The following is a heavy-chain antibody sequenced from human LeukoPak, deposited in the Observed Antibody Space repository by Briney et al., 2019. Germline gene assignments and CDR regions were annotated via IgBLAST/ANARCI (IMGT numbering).Heavy chain of an antibody. CDR2: IIPIFGTA. Sequence: SVNVSCKASGGTFSSYAISWVRQAPGQGLEWMGGIIPIFGTANYAQKFQGRVTITADKSTSTAYMELSSLRSEDTAVYYCARVGLRAEGYDYWGQGTLVTVSS. D-gene: IGHD4-17*01. CDR3: ARVGLRAEGYDY. J-gene: IGHJ4*02. V-gene: IGHV1-69*06. CDR1: GGTFSSYA.